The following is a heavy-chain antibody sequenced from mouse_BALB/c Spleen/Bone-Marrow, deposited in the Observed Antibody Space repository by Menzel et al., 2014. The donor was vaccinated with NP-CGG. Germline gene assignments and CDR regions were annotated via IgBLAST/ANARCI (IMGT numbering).Heavy chain of an antibody. CDR1: GLTFSSYT. Sequence: EVQGVESGGGLVKPGGSLKLSCAASGLTFSSYTMSWVRQTPEKRLEGVATISSGGSYTYYPDSVKGRFTISRDNAKNTLYLQMSSLKSEDTAMYYCTRDGKGNYDYAMDYWGQGTSVTVSS. V-gene: IGHV5-6-4*01. CDR3: TRDGKGNYDYAMDY. CDR2: ISSGGSYT. D-gene: IGHD2-1*01. J-gene: IGHJ4*01.